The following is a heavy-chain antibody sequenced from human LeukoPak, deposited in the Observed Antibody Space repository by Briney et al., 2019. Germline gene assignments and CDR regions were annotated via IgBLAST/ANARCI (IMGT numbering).Heavy chain of an antibody. J-gene: IGHJ5*02. V-gene: IGHV4-61*02. Sequence: SETLSLTCTVSGGSISSGSYYWSWIRQPAGKGLEWIGRIYTSGSTNYNPSLKSRVTISVDTSKNQFSLKLSSVTAADTAVYYCARSSKWLRSGWFDPWGQGTLVTVSS. CDR1: GGSISSGSYY. D-gene: IGHD3-16*01. CDR2: IYTSGST. CDR3: ARSSKWLRSGWFDP.